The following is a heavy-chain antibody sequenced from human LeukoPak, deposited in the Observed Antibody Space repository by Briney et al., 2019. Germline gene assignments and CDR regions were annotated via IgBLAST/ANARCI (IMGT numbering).Heavy chain of an antibody. CDR3: ARRLTQYDCFDP. Sequence: SQTLSLTFAISGDSVSSNSVTWNWIRQSPSRGLEWLGRTYYSSTWYNDYAVSVRGRITVNPDTSKNQFSLHLNSVTPEDTAVYYCARRLTQYDCFDPWGQGILVTVSS. J-gene: IGHJ5*02. CDR2: TYYSSTWYN. D-gene: IGHD2-2*01. CDR1: GDSVSSNSVT. V-gene: IGHV6-1*01.